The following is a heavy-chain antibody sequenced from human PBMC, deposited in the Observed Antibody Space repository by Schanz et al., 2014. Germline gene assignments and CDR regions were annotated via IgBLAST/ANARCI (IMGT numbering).Heavy chain of an antibody. V-gene: IGHV1-18*01. J-gene: IGHJ4*02. CDR1: GYTFTTYA. CDR3: ARDRRCFDRDDLYYFDS. D-gene: IGHD2-21*02. CDR2: ISVYTGNT. Sequence: QVQLVQSGAEVKKPGASVRVSCKASGYTFTTYAMSWVRQAPGQGLEWVGWISVYTGNTKYGQKVQGRVTMTADTSTNTAYMELRSLRSDGTAVYYCARDRRCFDRDDLYYFDSWGQGTLVTVSS.